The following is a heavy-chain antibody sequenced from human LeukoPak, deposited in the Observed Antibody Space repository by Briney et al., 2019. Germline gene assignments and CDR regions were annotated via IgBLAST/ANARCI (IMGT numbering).Heavy chain of an antibody. D-gene: IGHD1-26*01. Sequence: PGGSLRLSCAASEFSVGSNYMTWVRQAPGKGLEWVSLIYSGGSTYYADSVKGRFTISRDNSKNTLYLQMNSLRAEDTAVYYCAREVDFENSGSPGGGIRTYYFDYWGQGTLVTVSS. J-gene: IGHJ4*02. CDR2: IYSGGST. CDR3: AREVDFENSGSPGGGIRTYYFDY. CDR1: EFSVGSNY. V-gene: IGHV3-66*01.